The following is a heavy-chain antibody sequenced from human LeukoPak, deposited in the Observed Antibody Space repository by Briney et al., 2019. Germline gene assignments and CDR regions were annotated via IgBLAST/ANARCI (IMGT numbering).Heavy chain of an antibody. Sequence: SETLSLTCAVYGGSFSGYYWSWIRQPPGKGLEWIGEINHSGSTNYNPSLKSRVTISVDTSKNQFTLKLSSVTAADTAVYYCARGELTVAFDYWGQGTLVTVSS. J-gene: IGHJ4*02. CDR2: INHSGST. D-gene: IGHD7-27*01. V-gene: IGHV4-34*01. CDR1: GGSFSGYY. CDR3: ARGELTVAFDY.